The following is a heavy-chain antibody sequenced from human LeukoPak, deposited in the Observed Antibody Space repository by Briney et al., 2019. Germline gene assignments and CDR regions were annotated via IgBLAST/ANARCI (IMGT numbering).Heavy chain of an antibody. D-gene: IGHD3-22*01. Sequence: GRSRRLSCAASGFTFSSYSMNWVRQPPGKGLEWVASISSSSSYIYYADSVKGRFTISRDNAKNSLDLQMNRLRAEDTAVYYCAKTKYYYDSSGYYYDYWGQGTLVTVSS. V-gene: IGHV3-21*04. CDR1: GFTFSSYS. J-gene: IGHJ4*02. CDR2: ISSSSSYI. CDR3: AKTKYYYDSSGYYYDY.